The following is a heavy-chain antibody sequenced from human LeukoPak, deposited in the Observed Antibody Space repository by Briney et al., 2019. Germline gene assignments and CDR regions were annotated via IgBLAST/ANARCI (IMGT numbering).Heavy chain of an antibody. CDR2: IYYSGST. J-gene: IGHJ6*02. Sequence: PSQTLSLTCAVSGGSISSGGYSWSWIRQPPGKGLEWIGYIYYSGSTYYNPSLKSRVTISVDTSKNQFSPKLSSVTAADTAVYYCARGEVNIVVVPAAIKYYYYYGMDVWGQGTTVTVSS. CDR3: ARGEVNIVVVPAAIKYYYYYGMDV. CDR1: GGSISSGGYS. V-gene: IGHV4-30-2*05. D-gene: IGHD2-2*01.